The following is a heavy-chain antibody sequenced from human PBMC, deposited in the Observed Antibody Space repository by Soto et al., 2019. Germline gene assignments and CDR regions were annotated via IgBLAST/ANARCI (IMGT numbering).Heavy chain of an antibody. V-gene: IGHV1-46*01. D-gene: IGHD3-10*01. CDR1: GYTFTSYY. Sequence: GASVKVSCKASGYTFTSYYMHWVRQAPGQGLEWMGIINPSGGSTSYAQKFQGRVTMTRDTSTSTVYMELSSLRSEDTAVYYCARDFHYGSGAYLEGMDVWGQGTTVTVSS. CDR3: ARDFHYGSGAYLEGMDV. CDR2: INPSGGST. J-gene: IGHJ6*02.